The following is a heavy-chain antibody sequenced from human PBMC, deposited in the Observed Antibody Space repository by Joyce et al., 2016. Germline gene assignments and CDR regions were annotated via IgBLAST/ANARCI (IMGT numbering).Heavy chain of an antibody. V-gene: IGHV3-23*01. Sequence: EVQLLESGGGLVQPGGSLRLSCAASRFGFGSYAMSWFRQAPGKGLEWDSTISSSGGSTYYADSVKGRFTISRDNSENTLYLQMNSLRAGDTAVYYCAKDQDYGDYSVDYWGQGTLVTVSS. CDR2: ISSSGGST. CDR1: RFGFGSYA. CDR3: AKDQDYGDYSVDY. D-gene: IGHD4-17*01. J-gene: IGHJ4*02.